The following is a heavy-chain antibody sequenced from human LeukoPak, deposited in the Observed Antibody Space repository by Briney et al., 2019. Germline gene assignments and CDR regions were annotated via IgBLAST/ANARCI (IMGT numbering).Heavy chain of an antibody. Sequence: GGSLRLSCAASGFSFSSYNMNWVRLAPGKGLEWVSSITSSSSYMYYADSVKGRFTISRDNAGNSLYLQMDSLRAEDTAVYYCARGGSNSPVISVHWGQGTLATVSS. CDR3: ARGGSNSPVISVH. D-gene: IGHD4-23*01. CDR1: GFSFSSYN. J-gene: IGHJ4*02. V-gene: IGHV3-21*01. CDR2: ITSSSSYM.